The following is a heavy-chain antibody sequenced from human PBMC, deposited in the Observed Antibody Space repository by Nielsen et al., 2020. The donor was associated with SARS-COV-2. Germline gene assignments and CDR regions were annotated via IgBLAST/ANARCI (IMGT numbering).Heavy chain of an antibody. D-gene: IGHD4-17*01. CDR1: GGSVSSNNW. CDR2: IYHTGST. V-gene: IGHV4-4*02. CDR3: ARLTTVTLKQAFGL. Sequence: GSMRLSCAVSGGSVSSNNWWIWVRQPPGKGLEWIGEIYHTGSTNYNPSLKSRVTISVDMSENHFSLKLTSVTAADTAVYYCARLTTVTLKQAFGLWGQGTMVTVSS. J-gene: IGHJ3*01.